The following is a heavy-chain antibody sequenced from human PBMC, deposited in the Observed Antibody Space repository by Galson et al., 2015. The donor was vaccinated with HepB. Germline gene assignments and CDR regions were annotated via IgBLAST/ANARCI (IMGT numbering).Heavy chain of an antibody. CDR2: IYYSGST. CDR3: AASYAHSGDYQVAFDY. D-gene: IGHD3-22*01. J-gene: IGHJ4*02. Sequence: LSLTCIVSGGSLSSSSFYWGWIRQPPGKGLECIGSIYYSGSTYYNPSLKSRVTISVDTSKNQFSLKLRSVTAADAAVYYCAASYAHSGDYQVAFDYWGQGTLVTVSS. CDR1: GGSLSSSSFY. V-gene: IGHV4-39*01.